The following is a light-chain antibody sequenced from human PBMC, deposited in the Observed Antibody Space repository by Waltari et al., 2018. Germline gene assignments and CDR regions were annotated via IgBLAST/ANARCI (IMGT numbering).Light chain of an antibody. CDR3: MQAIRSPWT. CDR2: LVS. CDR1: QSLVYSVGKTY. J-gene: IGKJ1*01. V-gene: IGKV2-40*01. Sequence: DIVMTQTPLSLPVTLGEPASIPCQSSQSLVYSVGKTYLGWYLQKPGQSPQLLMYLVSKRASGVPDKFSGSGSDTDFTLNISRVEAEDVGVYYCMQAIRSPWTFGQGTKVEVK.